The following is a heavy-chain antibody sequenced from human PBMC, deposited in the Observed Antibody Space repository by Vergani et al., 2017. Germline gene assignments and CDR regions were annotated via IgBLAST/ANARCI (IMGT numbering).Heavy chain of an antibody. CDR1: GGSISSSNW. V-gene: IGHV4-4*03. Sequence: QVQLQESGPGLVKPPGTLSLTCAVSGGSISSSNWWSWVRQPPGKGLEWIGEIYHSGSTNYNPSLKSRVTISVDTSKNQFSLKLSSVTAADTAVYYCARDGKSRDCSSTSCYSWLRYWGQGTLVTVSS. D-gene: IGHD2-2*01. CDR3: ARDGKSRDCSSTSCYSWLRY. CDR2: IYHSGST. J-gene: IGHJ4*02.